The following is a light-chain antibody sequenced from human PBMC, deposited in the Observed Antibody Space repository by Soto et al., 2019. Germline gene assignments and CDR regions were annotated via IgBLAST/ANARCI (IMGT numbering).Light chain of an antibody. CDR2: DAS. V-gene: IGKV1-5*01. CDR1: QSISSW. Sequence: DIQMTQSPSTLSASVGDRVTITCRASQSISSWLAWYQQKPGKAPKLLIYDASSLESGVPSRFSGSGSGTEFTLTISSLPPDDFASYYCQQYNCYSYTFGQGTKLEIK. J-gene: IGKJ2*01. CDR3: QQYNCYSYT.